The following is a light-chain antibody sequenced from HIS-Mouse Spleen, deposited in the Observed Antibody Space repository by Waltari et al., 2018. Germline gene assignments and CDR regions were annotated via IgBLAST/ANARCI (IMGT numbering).Light chain of an antibody. CDR2: RNN. Sequence: QSVLTQPPSASGTPGQRVTISCSGSSSNIGSNYVYWYQQRPGTAPKLLIYRNNQRPSGVPDRLSGSKCGTSASLAISGRRSEDEADYYCAAWDDSRSGPWVFGGGTKLTVL. CDR3: AAWDDSRSGPWV. V-gene: IGLV1-47*01. CDR1: SSNIGSNY. J-gene: IGLJ3*02.